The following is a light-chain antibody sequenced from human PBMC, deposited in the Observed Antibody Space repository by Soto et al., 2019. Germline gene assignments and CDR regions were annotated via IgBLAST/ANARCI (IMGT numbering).Light chain of an antibody. Sequence: DIQMTQSPSSLSASVGDRVTITCRASQNISSHLNWYQEKPGKAPNLLIYGASSLHCGVPSRFSGSGSGTDFTLTISSLQPEDFATYYCQQSYSTPTFGQGTKV. J-gene: IGKJ1*01. CDR1: QNISSH. CDR3: QQSYSTPT. V-gene: IGKV1-39*01. CDR2: GAS.